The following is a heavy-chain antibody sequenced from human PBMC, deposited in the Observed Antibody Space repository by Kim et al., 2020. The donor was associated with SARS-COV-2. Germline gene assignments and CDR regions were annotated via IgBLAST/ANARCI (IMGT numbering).Heavy chain of an antibody. CDR2: IYYSGST. V-gene: IGHV4-39*01. D-gene: IGHD2-15*01. J-gene: IGHJ5*02. CDR3: VRHPIYCSGGSCYFPPRFDP. Sequence: SETLSLTCTVSGGSISSSSYYWGWIRQPPGKGLEWIGSIYYSGSTYYNPSLKSRVTISVDTSKNQFSLKLSSVTAADTAVYYCVRHPIYCSGGSCYFPPRFDPWGQGTLVTVSS. CDR1: GGSISSSSYY.